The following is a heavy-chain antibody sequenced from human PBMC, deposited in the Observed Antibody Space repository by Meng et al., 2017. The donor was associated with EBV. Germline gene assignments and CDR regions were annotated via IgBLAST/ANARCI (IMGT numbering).Heavy chain of an antibody. CDR3: AHSRVGATEFDY. CDR1: GFSLSTSGVG. V-gene: IGHV2-5*02. J-gene: IGHJ4*02. CDR2: IYWDDDK. D-gene: IGHD1-26*01. Sequence: QITCKESGPTRGKPTQTLTLTCTFSGFSLSTSGVGVGWIRQPPGKALEWLALIYWDDDKRYSPSLKSRLTITKDTSKNQVVLTMTNMDPVDTATYYCAHSRVGATEFDYWGQGTLVTVSS.